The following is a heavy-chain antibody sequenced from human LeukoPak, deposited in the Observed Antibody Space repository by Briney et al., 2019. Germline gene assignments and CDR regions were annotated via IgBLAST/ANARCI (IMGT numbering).Heavy chain of an antibody. CDR2: ISWNSGSI. D-gene: IGHD3-10*01. CDR1: GSTFDDYA. Sequence: GGSLRLSCAASGSTFDDYAMHWVRQAPGKGLEWVSGISWNSGSIGYADSVKGRFTTSRDNAKNSLYLQMNSLRAEDTALYYCAKGRSYGSGNDYWGQGTLVTVSS. CDR3: AKGRSYGSGNDY. J-gene: IGHJ4*02. V-gene: IGHV3-9*01.